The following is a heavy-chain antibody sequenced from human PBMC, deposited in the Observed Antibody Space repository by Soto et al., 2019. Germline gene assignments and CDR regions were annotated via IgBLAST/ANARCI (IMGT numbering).Heavy chain of an antibody. CDR2: INAGNGNT. J-gene: IGHJ6*02. CDR1: GYPFTSYA. V-gene: IGHV1-3*01. CDR3: ARTGAYGYYYYGMDV. Sequence: GSVKVSFKASGYPFTSYAIHWVRQAPGQRLEWMGWINAGNGNTKYSQKFQGRVTITRDTSASTAYMELSSLRSEDTAVYYCARTGAYGYYYYGMDVWGQGTTVTVSS. D-gene: IGHD3-16*01.